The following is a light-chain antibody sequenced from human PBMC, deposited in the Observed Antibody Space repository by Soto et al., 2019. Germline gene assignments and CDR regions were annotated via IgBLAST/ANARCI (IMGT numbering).Light chain of an antibody. CDR2: SPD. Sequence: QSVLTQAPSASGTPGQRVTISCSGSSSNIGSHTVDWYQQLPGTAPKLLTYSPDQRPSGVPDRFSASKSGTSASLAISVLQSEDEADYYCAAWDDSLDGFVFGTGTKLTVL. CDR3: AAWDDSLDGFV. CDR1: SSNIGSHT. J-gene: IGLJ1*01. V-gene: IGLV1-44*01.